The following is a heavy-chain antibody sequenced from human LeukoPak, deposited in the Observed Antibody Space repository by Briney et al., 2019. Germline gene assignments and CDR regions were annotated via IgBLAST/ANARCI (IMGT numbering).Heavy chain of an antibody. V-gene: IGHV1-8*01. CDR3: ARTVLRYFRKPWGY. CDR1: GYTFTSYD. CDR2: MNPNSGNT. D-gene: IGHD3-9*01. Sequence: ASVKVSCKASGYTFTSYDINWVRQATGQGLEWMGWMNPNSGNTGYAQRFQGRVTMTRNTSISTAYMELSSLRSEDTAVYYCARTVLRYFRKPWGYWGQGTLVTVSS. J-gene: IGHJ4*02.